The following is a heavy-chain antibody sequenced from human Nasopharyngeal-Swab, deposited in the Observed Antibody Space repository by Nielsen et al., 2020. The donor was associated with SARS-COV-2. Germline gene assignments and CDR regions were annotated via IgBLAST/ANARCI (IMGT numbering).Heavy chain of an antibody. V-gene: IGHV4-39*01. J-gene: IGHJ4*02. CDR3: ARRGYGSGSSKYYFDY. CDR1: GGSISSSSYY. CDR2: IYYSGST. Sequence: SLYHTCIVSGGSISSSSYYWGWIRQPPGKGLEWIGSIYYSGSTYYNPSLKSRVTISVDTSKNQFSLKLSSVTAADTAVYYCARRGYGSGSSKYYFDYWGQGTLVTVSS. D-gene: IGHD3-10*01.